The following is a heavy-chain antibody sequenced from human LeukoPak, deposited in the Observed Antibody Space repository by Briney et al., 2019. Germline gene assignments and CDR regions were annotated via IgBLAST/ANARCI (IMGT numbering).Heavy chain of an antibody. CDR2: ISSSSSYI. Sequence: PGGSLRLSCAASGFTFSSYSMNWVRQAPGKGLEWVSSISSSSSYIYYADSVEGRFTISRDNAKNSLYLQMNSLRAEDTAVYYCARANYYDNIGYSRGAFDIWGQGTMVTVSS. J-gene: IGHJ3*02. CDR1: GFTFSSYS. V-gene: IGHV3-21*01. D-gene: IGHD3-22*01. CDR3: ARANYYDNIGYSRGAFDI.